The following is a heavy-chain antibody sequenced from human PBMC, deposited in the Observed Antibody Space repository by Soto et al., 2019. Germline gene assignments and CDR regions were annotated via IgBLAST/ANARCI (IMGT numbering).Heavy chain of an antibody. CDR2: IYYSGST. Sequence: SETLSLTCTVSGGSISSSSYYWGWIRQPPGKGLEWIGSIYYSGSTYYNPSLKSRVTISVDTSKNQFSLKLSSVTAADTAVYYCARMGKVYYYDSSGYYTIGPYYFDYWGQGTLVTVSS. D-gene: IGHD3-22*01. J-gene: IGHJ4*02. CDR3: ARMGKVYYYDSSGYYTIGPYYFDY. V-gene: IGHV4-39*07. CDR1: GGSISSSSYY.